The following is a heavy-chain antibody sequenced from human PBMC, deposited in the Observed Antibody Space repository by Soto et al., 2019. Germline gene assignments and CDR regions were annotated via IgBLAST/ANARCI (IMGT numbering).Heavy chain of an antibody. CDR2: IIPIFGTA. J-gene: IGHJ6*02. V-gene: IGHV1-69*06. CDR1: GGTFSSYA. D-gene: IGHD2-2*01. Sequence: GASVMVSCKASGGTFSSYAISWVRQAPGQGLEWMGGIIPIFGTANYAQKFQGRVTITADKSTSTAYMELSSLRSEDTAVYYCARVNIEYQLPYYYYGMDVWGQGTTVTVSS. CDR3: ARVNIEYQLPYYYYGMDV.